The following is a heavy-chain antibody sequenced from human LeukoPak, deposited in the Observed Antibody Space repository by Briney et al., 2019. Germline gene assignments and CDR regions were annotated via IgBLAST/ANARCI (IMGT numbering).Heavy chain of an antibody. CDR3: ARGGYGAHMG. Sequence: PGGSLRLSCAAPGFTFSSYWMSWVRQAPGKGLEWVANINQDGSEKYYVDSVKGRFTISRDNAKNTLYLQMNSLRAEDTAVYYCARGGYGAHMGWGQGTLVTVSS. J-gene: IGHJ4*02. V-gene: IGHV3-7*01. CDR2: INQDGSEK. D-gene: IGHD4-17*01. CDR1: GFTFSSYW.